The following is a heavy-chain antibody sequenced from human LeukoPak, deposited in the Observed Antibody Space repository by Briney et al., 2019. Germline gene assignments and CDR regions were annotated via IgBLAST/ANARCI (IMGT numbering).Heavy chain of an antibody. CDR2: ISSSGTTI. J-gene: IGHJ3*02. Sequence: GGSLRLSCAASGFTFSSYEMNWVRQAPGKGLEWVSYISSSGTTIYYADSVKGRFTISRDNAKNSLYLQMNSLTAEDTGVYYCARDRSKVTAYDDALDIWGQGTMVIVSS. V-gene: IGHV3-48*03. D-gene: IGHD2-21*02. CDR3: ARDRSKVTAYDDALDI. CDR1: GFTFSSYE.